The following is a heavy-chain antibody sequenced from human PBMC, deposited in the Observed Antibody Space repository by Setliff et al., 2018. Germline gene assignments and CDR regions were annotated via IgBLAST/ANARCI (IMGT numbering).Heavy chain of an antibody. CDR2: IYTSWST. D-gene: IGHD6-19*01. J-gene: IGHJ6*03. Sequence: PSETLSLTCTVSGDSISSRPFYWGWFRQPAGKELEWIGQIYTSWSTNFTPSLKSRVTISLDTSKNQFSLNLTSVTAADTAVYYCARATSGWYSAYYYYMDVWGKGTTVTV. CDR1: GDSISSRPFY. CDR3: ARATSGWYSAYYYYMDV. V-gene: IGHV4-61*09.